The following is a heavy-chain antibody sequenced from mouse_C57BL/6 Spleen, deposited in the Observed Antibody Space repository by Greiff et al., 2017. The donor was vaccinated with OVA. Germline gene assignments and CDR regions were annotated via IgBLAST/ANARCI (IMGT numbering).Heavy chain of an antibody. CDR3: ARRAAQATFSAMDY. CDR1: GYTFTSYT. D-gene: IGHD3-2*02. CDR2: INPSSGYT. Sequence: VQLQQSGADLARPGASVKMSCKASGYTFTSYTMHWVKQRPGQGLEWIGYINPSSGYTKYNQKFKDKATLTADKSSSAAYMQLSSLTSEDSAVYYCARRAAQATFSAMDYWGQGTSVTVSS. V-gene: IGHV1-4*01. J-gene: IGHJ4*01.